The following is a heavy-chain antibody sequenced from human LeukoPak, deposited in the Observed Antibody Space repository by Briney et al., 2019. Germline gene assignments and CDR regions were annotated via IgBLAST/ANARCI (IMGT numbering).Heavy chain of an antibody. Sequence: ASVKVSCKASGYTFTNYDINWVRQATGQGLEWMGWMNPNSGDTAYAQKFQGRVAMTRDTSISTAYMELSSLRSEDTAVYYCARGLEDYYDTSGYYYAVPAHWGQGTLVTVSS. J-gene: IGHJ4*02. CDR2: MNPNSGDT. CDR1: GYTFTNYD. D-gene: IGHD3-22*01. V-gene: IGHV1-8*01. CDR3: ARGLEDYYDTSGYYYAVPAH.